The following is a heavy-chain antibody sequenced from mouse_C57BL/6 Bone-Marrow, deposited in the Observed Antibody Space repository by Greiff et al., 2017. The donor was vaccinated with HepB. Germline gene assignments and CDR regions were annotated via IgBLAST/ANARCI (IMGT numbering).Heavy chain of an antibody. D-gene: IGHD1-1*01. V-gene: IGHV14-4*01. J-gene: IGHJ1*03. Sequence: EVKLQQPGAELVRPGASVKLSCTASGFNIKDDYMHWVKQRPEQGLEWIGRIDPENGDTEYASKFQGKATITADTSSNTAYLQLSSLTSEDTAVYCCTSITTVVADFDVWGTGTTVTVSS. CDR1: GFNIKDDY. CDR2: IDPENGDT. CDR3: TSITTVVADFDV.